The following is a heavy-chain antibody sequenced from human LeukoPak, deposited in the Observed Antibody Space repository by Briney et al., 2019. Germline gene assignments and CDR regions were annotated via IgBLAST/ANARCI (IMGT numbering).Heavy chain of an antibody. CDR1: EFTFSSYG. V-gene: IGHV3-30*18. CDR3: AKGASWFDP. CDR2: ISYDGSNE. D-gene: IGHD3-16*01. Sequence: PGGSLRLSCAASEFTFSSYGMHWVRQAPGKGLEWVAVISYDGSNEFYADSVKGRFTISRDNSKNTLYLQMNSLRAEDTAVYYCAKGASWFDPWGQGTLVTVSS. J-gene: IGHJ5*02.